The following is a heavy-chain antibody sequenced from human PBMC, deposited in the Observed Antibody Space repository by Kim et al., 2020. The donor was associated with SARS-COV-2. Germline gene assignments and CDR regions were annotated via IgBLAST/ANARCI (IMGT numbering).Heavy chain of an antibody. V-gene: IGHV3-48*02. J-gene: IGHJ2*01. D-gene: IGHD3-22*01. CDR2: ISSSSSTI. CDR1: GFTFSSYS. Sequence: GGSLRLSCAASGFTFSSYSMNWVRQARGKGLEWVSYISSSSSTIYYADSVKGRFTISRDNAKNSLYLQMNSLRDEDTAVYYCARGVYYYDSSGSNYWYFDLWGRGTLVTVSS. CDR3: ARGVYYYDSSGSNYWYFDL.